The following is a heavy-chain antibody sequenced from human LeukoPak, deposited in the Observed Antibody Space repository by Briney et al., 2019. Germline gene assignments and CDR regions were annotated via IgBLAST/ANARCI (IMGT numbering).Heavy chain of an antibody. CDR2: TYYSGST. D-gene: IGHD6-6*01. V-gene: IGHV4-59*01. CDR3: ARDTAARPLDY. Sequence: PSETLSLTCTVSGGSISSYYWSWIRQPPGKGLEWIGYTYYSGSTNYNPSLKSRVTISVDTSKNQFSLKLSSVTAADTAVYYCARDTAARPLDYWGQGTLVTVSS. J-gene: IGHJ4*02. CDR1: GGSISSYY.